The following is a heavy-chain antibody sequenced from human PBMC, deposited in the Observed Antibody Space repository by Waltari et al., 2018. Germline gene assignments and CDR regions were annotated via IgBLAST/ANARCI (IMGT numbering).Heavy chain of an antibody. V-gene: IGHV4-61*02. CDR3: ARDEGIAAAGHYYYYYGMDV. CDR2: IYTSGST. CDR1: GGSISSGSYY. J-gene: IGHJ6*02. D-gene: IGHD6-13*01. Sequence: QVQLQESGPGLVKPSQTLSLTCTVSGGSISSGSYYWSWIRQPAGKGLEWIGCIYTSGSTNYNPSLKSRVTISVDTSKNQFSLKLSSVTAADTAVYYCARDEGIAAAGHYYYYYGMDVWGQGTTVTVSS.